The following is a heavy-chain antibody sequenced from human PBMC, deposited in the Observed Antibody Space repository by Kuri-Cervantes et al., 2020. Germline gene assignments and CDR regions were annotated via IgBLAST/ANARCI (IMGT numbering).Heavy chain of an antibody. CDR3: ARDWNQLWFGELLTTSYYYYGMDV. CDR1: GYTFTSYG. J-gene: IGHJ6*02. V-gene: IGHV1-18*01. Sequence: ASVKVSCKASGYTFTSYGISWVRQAPGQGLEWMGWISAYNGNANYAQKLQGRVTMTTDTSTSTAYVELRSLRSDDTAVYYCARDWNQLWFGELLTTSYYYYGMDVWGQGTTVTVSS. D-gene: IGHD3-10*01. CDR2: ISAYNGNA.